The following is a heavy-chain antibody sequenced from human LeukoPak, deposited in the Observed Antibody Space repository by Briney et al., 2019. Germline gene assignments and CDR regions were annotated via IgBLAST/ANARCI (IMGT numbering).Heavy chain of an antibody. D-gene: IGHD2-21*02. V-gene: IGHV1-8*01. CDR3: ATCGGDCGGAFDI. Sequence: GASVKVSCKASGYTFTSYDINWVRQATGQGLEWMEWMGWMNPNSGNTGYAQKFQGRVTMTRNTSISTAYMELSSLRSEDTAVYYCATCGGDCGGAFDIWGQGTMVTVSS. CDR2: MNPNSGNT. J-gene: IGHJ3*02. CDR1: GYTFTSYD.